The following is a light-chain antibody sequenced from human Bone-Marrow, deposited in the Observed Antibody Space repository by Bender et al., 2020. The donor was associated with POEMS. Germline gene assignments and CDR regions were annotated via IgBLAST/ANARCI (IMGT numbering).Light chain of an antibody. CDR1: SSDVGGYDH. Sequence: QSALTQPASVPGSPGQSVTISCTGTSSDVGGYDHVSWYQQHPGKAPKLMIYNVNNRPSGVPDRFSGSKSGTSASLAISGLRPEDEAIYFCVAWDASLNGWVFGGGTKLTVL. CDR2: NVN. V-gene: IGLV2-11*01. CDR3: VAWDASLNGWV. J-gene: IGLJ3*02.